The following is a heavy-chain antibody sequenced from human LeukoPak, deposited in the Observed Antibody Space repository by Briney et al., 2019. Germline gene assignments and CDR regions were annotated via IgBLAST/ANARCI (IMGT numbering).Heavy chain of an antibody. Sequence: ASVKVSCKASGYTFTGYYMHWVRQAPGQGLEWMGWINPNSGGTNYAQKFQGRVTMTRDTSISTAYMELSRLRSDDTAVYYCARQRPVWSGYNYYYYYMDVWGKGTTVTVSS. J-gene: IGHJ6*03. CDR2: INPNSGGT. CDR1: GYTFTGYY. V-gene: IGHV1-2*02. CDR3: ARQRPVWSGYNYYYYYMDV. D-gene: IGHD3-3*01.